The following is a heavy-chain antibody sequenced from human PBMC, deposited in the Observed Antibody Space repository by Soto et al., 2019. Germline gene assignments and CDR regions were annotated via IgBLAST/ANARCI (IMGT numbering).Heavy chain of an antibody. Sequence: QITLKESGPTLVKPTQTLTLTCTFSGFSLSTRGVGVGWIRQPPGKALEWLALIYWNDDKRYSPSLKSRLTITKDTSKNQVVLTMTNMDPVDTATYYYAHDIAAAGMNWFDPWGQGTLVTVSS. CDR1: GFSLSTRGVG. V-gene: IGHV2-5*01. J-gene: IGHJ5*02. D-gene: IGHD6-13*01. CDR2: IYWNDDK. CDR3: AHDIAAAGMNWFDP.